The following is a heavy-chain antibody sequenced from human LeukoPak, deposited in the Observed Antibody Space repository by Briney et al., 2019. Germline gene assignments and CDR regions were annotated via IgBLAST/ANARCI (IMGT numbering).Heavy chain of an antibody. D-gene: IGHD3-10*01. CDR2: VDPEDGET. V-gene: IGHV1-69-2*01. CDR3: ATRGGPGSFDI. Sequence: ASVKVSCKVSGYTYTDYYMHLVQQAPGKGLEWMGLVDPEDGETIYAEKFQGRVTITADTSTDTAYMELSSLRSEDTAVYYCATRGGPGSFDIWGQGTMVTVSS. CDR1: GYTYTDYY. J-gene: IGHJ3*02.